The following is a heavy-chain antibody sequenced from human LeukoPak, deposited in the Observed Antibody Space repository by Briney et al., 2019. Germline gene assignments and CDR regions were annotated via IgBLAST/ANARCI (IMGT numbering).Heavy chain of an antibody. V-gene: IGHV3-48*03. Sequence: PGGSLRLSXAASGFTFSSYEMNWVRQAPGRGLEWVAYISSSGSTIYYADSVKGRFTISRDNAKNSLYLQMNSLRAEDTAVYYCARDRLSCSSTSCYTSFYDYWGQGTLVTVSS. CDR2: ISSSGSTI. CDR1: GFTFSSYE. D-gene: IGHD2-2*02. CDR3: ARDRLSCSSTSCYTSFYDY. J-gene: IGHJ4*02.